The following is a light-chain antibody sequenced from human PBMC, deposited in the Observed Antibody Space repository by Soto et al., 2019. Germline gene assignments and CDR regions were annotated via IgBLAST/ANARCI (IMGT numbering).Light chain of an antibody. J-gene: IGKJ4*01. V-gene: IGKV1-39*01. CDR1: QSISSF. CDR2: AAS. CDR3: LQFNSSPLT. Sequence: DIQRTQSRSSLSASVGDRVTSTCRSGQSISSFLHWYQQKAXKAPRLLIYAASTLQRGVPSRFSGSGSGTAFNLTISSLHPQDFATSYCLQFNSSPLTFGGGTKVDIK.